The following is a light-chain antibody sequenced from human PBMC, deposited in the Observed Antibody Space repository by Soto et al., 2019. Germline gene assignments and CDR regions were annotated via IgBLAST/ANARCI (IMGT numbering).Light chain of an antibody. V-gene: IGKV3D-15*01. J-gene: IGKJ5*01. CDR3: QQHTQWPIT. CDR2: GIS. CDR1: QSVNSN. Sequence: EVVMTQSPATLSVSPGARATLSCRASQSVNSNYLAWYQQKPGQPPRLLIYGISTRATGIPDRFSASGSGTEFTLTISSLQPEDFAIYYCQQHTQWPITFGQGTRLEMK.